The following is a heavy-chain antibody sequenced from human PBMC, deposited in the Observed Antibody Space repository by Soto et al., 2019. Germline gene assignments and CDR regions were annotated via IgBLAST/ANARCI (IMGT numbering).Heavy chain of an antibody. CDR2: IYWDDDK. V-gene: IGHV2-5*02. D-gene: IGHD3-3*01. J-gene: IGHJ4*02. Sequence: QITLNESGPTVVKPAETLTLTCTFSGFSLTTSGVGVGWIRQSPGKAPEWLALIYWDDDKRYSASLKSRLTITKATSKNQVVLTMASVDPADTATYYCAPRILRTVFGLVTTTAIYFDFWGQGTPVVVSS. CDR3: APRILRTVFGLVTTTAIYFDF. CDR1: GFSLTTSGVG.